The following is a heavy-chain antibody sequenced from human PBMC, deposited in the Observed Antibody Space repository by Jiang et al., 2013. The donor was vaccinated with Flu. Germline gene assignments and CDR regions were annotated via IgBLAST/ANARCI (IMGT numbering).Heavy chain of an antibody. Sequence: EVQLLESGGGLVQPGGSLRLSCAASGFTFSSYAMSWVRQAPGKGLEWVSAISGSGGSTYYADSVKGRFTISRDNSKNTLYLQMNSLRAEDTAVYYCAKGGDAMIVVGPGAFDIWGQGTMVTVSS. D-gene: IGHD3-22*01. CDR1: GFTFSSYA. CDR3: AKGGDAMIVVGPGAFDI. CDR2: ISGSGGST. V-gene: IGHV3-23*01. J-gene: IGHJ3*02.